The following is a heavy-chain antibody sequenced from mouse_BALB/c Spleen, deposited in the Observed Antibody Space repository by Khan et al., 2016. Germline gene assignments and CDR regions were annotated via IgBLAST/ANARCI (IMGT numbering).Heavy chain of an antibody. CDR1: GFSLTSYG. J-gene: IGHJ1*01. D-gene: IGHD1-2*01. V-gene: IGHV2-9*02. Sequence: QVQLKESGPGLVAPSQSLSITCTVSGFSLTSYGVHWVRQPPGKGLEWLGVIRAGGSRNNKSAPMSRLSISKDNSKSQVFLKVNSLHTEDTAMYYCARGKFITTAYWYFDVWGAGTTVTVSS. CDR2: IRAGGSR. CDR3: ARGKFITTAYWYFDV.